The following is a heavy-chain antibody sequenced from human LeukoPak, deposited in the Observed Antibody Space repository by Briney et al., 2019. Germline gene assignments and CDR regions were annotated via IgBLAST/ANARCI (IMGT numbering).Heavy chain of an antibody. CDR2: IYYSGST. J-gene: IGHJ4*02. V-gene: IGHV4-39*01. D-gene: IGHD3/OR15-3a*01. CDR1: GGSISSSSDY. CDR3: ARGRGWTGYYRFDH. Sequence: SETLSLTCTVSGGSISSSSDYWGWIRQPPGKGLEWIGSIYYSGSTYYNPSLKSRVTISVDTSKNQFSLKLSSVTAADTAVYYCARGRGWTGYYRFDHWGQGTLVTVSS.